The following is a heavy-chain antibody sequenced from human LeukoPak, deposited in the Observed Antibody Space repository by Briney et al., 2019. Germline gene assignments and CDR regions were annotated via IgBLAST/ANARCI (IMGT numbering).Heavy chain of an antibody. CDR1: GFTFSNYG. D-gene: IGHD1-26*01. CDR3: VRELGAPAAGAFDL. Sequence: GRSLRLSCAASGFTFSNYGMHWVRQAPGKGLEWVSSMGSSGTKGYYADSVKGRFIISRDNAKNSLFLQMNSLRAEDSALYYCVRELGAPAAGAFDLWGQGTLVTVSS. CDR2: MGSSGTKG. V-gene: IGHV3-21*06. J-gene: IGHJ3*01.